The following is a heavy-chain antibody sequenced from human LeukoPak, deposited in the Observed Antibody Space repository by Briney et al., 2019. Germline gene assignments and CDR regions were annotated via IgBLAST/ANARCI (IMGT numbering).Heavy chain of an antibody. J-gene: IGHJ3*02. D-gene: IGHD3-16*02. CDR3: ATIREGKSHDYVWGSYRHDAFDI. CDR2: ISAHNGNT. V-gene: IGHV1-18*01. CDR1: GYTFIGYG. Sequence: GASVKVSCKASGYTFIGYGINWVRQAPGQGLEWMGWISAHNGNTKYAQKFQGRVTMTTDTSTSTAYMELRSLGSDDTAVYYCATIREGKSHDYVWGSYRHDAFDIWGQGTMVTVSS.